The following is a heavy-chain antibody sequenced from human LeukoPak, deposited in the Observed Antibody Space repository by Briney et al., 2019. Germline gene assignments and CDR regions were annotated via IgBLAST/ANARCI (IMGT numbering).Heavy chain of an antibody. CDR2: IYYSGST. CDR1: GGSISSYY. J-gene: IGHJ4*02. V-gene: IGHV4-59*01. D-gene: IGHD3-3*01. Sequence: PSETLSLTCTVSGGSISSYYWSWIRQPPGKGLEWIGYIYYSGSTNYNPSLKSRVTISVDTSKNQFSLKLCSVTAADTAVYYCARTYDFWSGPRFDYWGQGTLVTVSS. CDR3: ARTYDFWSGPRFDY.